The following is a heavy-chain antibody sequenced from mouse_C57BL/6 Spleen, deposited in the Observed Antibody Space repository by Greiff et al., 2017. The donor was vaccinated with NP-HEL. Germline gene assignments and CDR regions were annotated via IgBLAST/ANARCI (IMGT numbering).Heavy chain of an antibody. CDR3: ATGSSSVNFDY. CDR2: IDPSDSYP. V-gene: IGHV1-59*01. D-gene: IGHD1-1*01. J-gene: IGHJ2*01. CDR1: GYTFTSYW. Sequence: VQLQQPGAELVRPGTSVKLSCKASGYTFTSYWMHWVKQRPGQGLEWIGVIDPSDSYPNYNQKFKGKATLTVDTSSSTAYMQLSSLTSEDSAVYYCATGSSSVNFDYWGQGTTLTVSS.